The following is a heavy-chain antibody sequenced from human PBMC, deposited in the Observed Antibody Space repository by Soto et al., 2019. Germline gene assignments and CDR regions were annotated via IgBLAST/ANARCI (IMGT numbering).Heavy chain of an antibody. Sequence: ASVKVYCKAFGYTFTGYYMHWVRQAPGQGLEWMGWINPNSGGTNYAQKFQGWVTMTRDTSISTAYMELSRLRSDDTAVYYCARGEGGPRWGSMDYWGQGTLVTVS. CDR1: GYTFTGYY. CDR2: INPNSGGT. D-gene: IGHD2-21*01. J-gene: IGHJ4*02. V-gene: IGHV1-2*04. CDR3: ARGEGGPRWGSMDY.